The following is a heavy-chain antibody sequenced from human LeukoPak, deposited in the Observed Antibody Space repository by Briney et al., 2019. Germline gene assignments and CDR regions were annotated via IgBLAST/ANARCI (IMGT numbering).Heavy chain of an antibody. CDR1: GYTFTSYG. J-gene: IGHJ6*02. Sequence: ASVKVSCKASGYTFTSYGISWVRQAPGQGLEWMGWISAYNGNTNYAQKPQGRVTMTTDTSTSTAYMELRSLRSDDTAVYYCARDIVVVPAAPRPNYYYYGMDVWGQGTTVTVSS. D-gene: IGHD2-2*01. V-gene: IGHV1-18*01. CDR3: ARDIVVVPAAPRPNYYYYGMDV. CDR2: ISAYNGNT.